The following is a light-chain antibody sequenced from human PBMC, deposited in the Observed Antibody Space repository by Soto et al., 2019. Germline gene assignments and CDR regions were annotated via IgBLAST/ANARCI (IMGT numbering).Light chain of an antibody. CDR1: SGHSSYA. J-gene: IGLJ3*02. CDR3: QTWGTGIWV. CDR2: LNSDGSH. V-gene: IGLV4-69*01. Sequence: QPVLTQSPSASASLGASVKLTCTLSSGHSSYAIAWHQQQPEKGPRYLMKLNSDGSHNKGDGTPDRFSGSSSGAERYLTISSLQSEDEADYYCQTWGTGIWVFGGGTKLTVL.